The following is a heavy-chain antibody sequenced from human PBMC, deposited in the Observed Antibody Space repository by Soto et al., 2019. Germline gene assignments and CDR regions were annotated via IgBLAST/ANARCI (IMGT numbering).Heavy chain of an antibody. CDR2: IYYSGSN. CDR3: ASYNERKPFYESSGYYYFDY. D-gene: IGHD3-22*01. Sequence: TLTLTCTVSGGSISSGGYYWSWLRQHPGKGLEWIGYIYYSGSNYSNPSIKRRVTISVDTYKNQFSLKLSSMTAADTAVYYGASYNERKPFYESSGYYYFDYWGQGTLVTVSS. J-gene: IGHJ4*02. V-gene: IGHV4-31*03. CDR1: GGSISSGGYY.